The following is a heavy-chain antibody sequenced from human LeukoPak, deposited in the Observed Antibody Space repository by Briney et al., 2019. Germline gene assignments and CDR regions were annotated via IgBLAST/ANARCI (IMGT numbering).Heavy chain of an antibody. CDR2: ISGSGGST. D-gene: IGHD1-1*01. CDR3: AKSLFTSATGTGRAFHI. CDR1: GFTFSSYA. J-gene: IGHJ3*02. Sequence: PGGSLRLSCAASGFTFSSYAMSWVRQAPGKGLEWVSAISGSGGSTYYADSVKGRFTISRDNSKNTLYLQMNGLRAEDTAIFYCAKSLFTSATGTGRAFHIWGQGTRVTVSS. V-gene: IGHV3-23*01.